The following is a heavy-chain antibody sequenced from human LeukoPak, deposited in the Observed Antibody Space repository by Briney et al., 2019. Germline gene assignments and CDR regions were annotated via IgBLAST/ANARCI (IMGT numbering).Heavy chain of an antibody. CDR2: IYTNGSP. Sequence: PSETLSLTCTVSGASISTYSWSWIRQPPGKGLEWIGRIYTNGSPNYNPSLKSRVTMSVDTSKNQFSLKLSSVTAADTAVYYCARSGYSYGADAFDIWGQGTMVTVSS. CDR3: ARSGYSYGADAFDI. CDR1: GASISTYS. V-gene: IGHV4-4*07. D-gene: IGHD5-18*01. J-gene: IGHJ3*02.